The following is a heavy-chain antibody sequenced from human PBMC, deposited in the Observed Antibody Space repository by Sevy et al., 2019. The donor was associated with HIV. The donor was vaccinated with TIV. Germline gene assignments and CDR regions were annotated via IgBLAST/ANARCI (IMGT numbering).Heavy chain of an antibody. CDR1: GYMFSDYN. D-gene: IGHD1-20*01. CDR3: VREDNNAPRTLLSFDI. CDR2: INPNSGVT. Sequence: ASVKVSCKATGYMFSDYNMHWVRLAPGQGLEWMALINPNSGVTIYAQKFRGRVSLTRDTSMSTAYMELSALTSDDTAVYYCVREDNNAPRTLLSFDIWGQGTMVTVSS. V-gene: IGHV1-2*06. J-gene: IGHJ3*02.